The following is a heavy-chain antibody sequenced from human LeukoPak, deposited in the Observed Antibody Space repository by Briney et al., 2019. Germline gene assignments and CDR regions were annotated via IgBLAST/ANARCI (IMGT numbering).Heavy chain of an antibody. CDR1: GYTFTGYY. J-gene: IGHJ4*02. Sequence: ASVKVSCKASGYTFTGYYMHWVRQAPGQGLEWMGWINPNSGGTNYAQKFQGRVTMTRDTSISTAYMELSRLRSDDTAVYYCARVDSSSWLIDYWGQGTLVTVSP. V-gene: IGHV1-2*02. CDR2: INPNSGGT. D-gene: IGHD6-13*01. CDR3: ARVDSSSWLIDY.